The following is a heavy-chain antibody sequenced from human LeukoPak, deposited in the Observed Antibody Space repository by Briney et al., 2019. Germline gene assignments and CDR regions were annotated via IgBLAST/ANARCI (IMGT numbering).Heavy chain of an antibody. CDR2: IIPIFGTA. CDR3: ASTSRRGYGSGGYYQWDFDY. CDR1: GGTFSSYA. J-gene: IGHJ4*02. Sequence: GASVKVSCKASGGTFSSYAISWVRQAPGQGLEWMGGIIPIFGTANYAQKFQGRVTITADESTSTAYMELSSLRSEDTAVYYCASTSRRGYGSGGYYQWDFDYWGQGTLVTVSS. V-gene: IGHV1-69*13. D-gene: IGHD3-10*01.